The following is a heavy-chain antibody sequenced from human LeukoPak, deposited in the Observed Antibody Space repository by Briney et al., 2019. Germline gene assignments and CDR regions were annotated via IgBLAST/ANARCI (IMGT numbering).Heavy chain of an antibody. J-gene: IGHJ3*02. V-gene: IGHV4-39*01. D-gene: IGHD2-2*01. CDR1: GGSISSSSYY. CDR3: ARPYCSSTSCYLYAFDI. CDR2: IYYSGST. Sequence: ETLSLTCTVSGGSISSSSYYWGWVRQPPGKGLEWVGSIYYSGSTYYNPSLKSRVTISVDTSKNQFSLKLSSVTAADTAVYYCARPYCSSTSCYLYAFDIWGQGTMVTVSS.